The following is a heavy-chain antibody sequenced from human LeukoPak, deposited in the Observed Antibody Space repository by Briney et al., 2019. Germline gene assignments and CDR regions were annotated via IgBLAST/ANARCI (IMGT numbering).Heavy chain of an antibody. V-gene: IGHV3-23*01. J-gene: IGHJ4*02. CDR2: ISGSGGST. Sequence: GGSLRLSCTASGFAFSTYAMSWVRQAPGKGLEWVSGISGSGGSTYYADSVEGRFTISRDNSKNTLYLQMNSLSADDTAVYFCAKVVGITPKYYFDYWGQGTLVTVSS. D-gene: IGHD1-26*01. CDR3: AKVVGITPKYYFDY. CDR1: GFAFSTYA.